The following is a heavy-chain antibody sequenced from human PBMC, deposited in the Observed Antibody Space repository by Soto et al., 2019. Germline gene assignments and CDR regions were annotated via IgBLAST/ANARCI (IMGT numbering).Heavy chain of an antibody. CDR2: IDPSDSYT. Sequence: GESLKISCKGSGYSFTSYWISWVRQMPGKGLEWMGRIDPSDSYTNYSPSFQGHVTMSADKSISTAYLQWSSLKASDTAVYYCAREQYYYDSSGYYPYYFDYWGQGTLVTVSS. D-gene: IGHD3-22*01. V-gene: IGHV5-10-1*01. J-gene: IGHJ4*02. CDR3: AREQYYYDSSGYYPYYFDY. CDR1: GYSFTSYW.